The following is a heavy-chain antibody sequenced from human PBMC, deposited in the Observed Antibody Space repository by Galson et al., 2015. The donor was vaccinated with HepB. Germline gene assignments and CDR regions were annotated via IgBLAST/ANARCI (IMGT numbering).Heavy chain of an antibody. CDR1: GFTFSSYS. Sequence: SLRLSCAASGFTFSSYSMNWVRQAPGKGLEWVSYISSSSSTIYYADSVKGRFTISRDNAKNSLYLQMNSLRAEDTAVYYCARDLYGSGSYYHPSPGYWGQGTLVTVSS. CDR2: ISSSSSTI. CDR3: ARDLYGSGSYYHPSPGY. J-gene: IGHJ4*02. V-gene: IGHV3-48*01. D-gene: IGHD3-10*01.